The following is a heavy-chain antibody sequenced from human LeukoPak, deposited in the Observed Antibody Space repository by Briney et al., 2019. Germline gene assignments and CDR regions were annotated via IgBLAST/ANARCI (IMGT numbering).Heavy chain of an antibody. D-gene: IGHD3-9*01. CDR1: GFTFSDYY. CDR2: ISGSSSYT. J-gene: IGHJ4*02. CDR3: ARGPYSYNYDIPVDYFDY. V-gene: IGHV3-11*06. Sequence: GGSLRLSCAASGFTFSDYYMSWIRQAPGKGLEWVSYISGSSSYTNYADSVKGRFTISRDNAKNSLYLQMNSLRAEDTAVYYCARGPYSYNYDIPVDYFDYWGQGTLVTVSS.